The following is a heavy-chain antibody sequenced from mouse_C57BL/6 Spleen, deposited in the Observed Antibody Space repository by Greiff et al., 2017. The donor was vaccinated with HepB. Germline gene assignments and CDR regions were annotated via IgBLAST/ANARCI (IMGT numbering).Heavy chain of an antibody. CDR3: AREETASFDY. Sequence: EVQVVESGPGLVKPSQSLSLTCSVTGYSITSGYYWNWIRQFPGNKLEWMGYISYDGSNNYNPSLKNRISITRDTSKNQFFLKLNSVTTEDTATYYCAREETASFDYWGQGTTLTVSS. CDR1: GYSITSGYY. CDR2: ISYDGSN. D-gene: IGHD1-2*01. J-gene: IGHJ2*01. V-gene: IGHV3-6*01.